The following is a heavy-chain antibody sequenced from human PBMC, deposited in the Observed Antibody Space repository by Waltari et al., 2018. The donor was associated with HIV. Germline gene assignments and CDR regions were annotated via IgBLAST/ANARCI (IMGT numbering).Heavy chain of an antibody. V-gene: IGHV1-24*01. Sequence: QVQLVQSGAEVKKPGASVKVSCKVSGYILTELSIHWVRQALGEGLEWMGGFDPEDRETIYAQKFQGRVTMTEDTSTDTTYMELSSLRSEDTAVYYCATTRQWLVHSGLDVWGQGTTVTVSS. J-gene: IGHJ6*02. CDR1: GYILTELS. CDR3: ATTRQWLVHSGLDV. CDR2: FDPEDRET. D-gene: IGHD6-19*01.